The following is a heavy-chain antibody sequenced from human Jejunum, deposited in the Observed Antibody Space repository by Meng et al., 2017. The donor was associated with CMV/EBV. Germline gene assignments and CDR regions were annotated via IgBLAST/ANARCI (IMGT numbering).Heavy chain of an antibody. CDR2: IIPILGVA. D-gene: IGHD3-3*01. CDR3: ASGTIFGVVTPYYYGLDV. Sequence: YVIGLVRQAPGPGLGWLGGIIPILGVANYAQKFQGRITITADKSTSTAYMELSSLRSEDTAVFYCASGTIFGVVTPYYYGLDVWGQGTTVTVSS. V-gene: IGHV1-69*10. J-gene: IGHJ6*02. CDR1: YV.